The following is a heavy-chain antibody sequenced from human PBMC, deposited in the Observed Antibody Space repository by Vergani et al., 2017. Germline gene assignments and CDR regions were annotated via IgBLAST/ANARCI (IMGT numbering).Heavy chain of an antibody. J-gene: IGHJ3*02. CDR3: ARDRSNWFHVFDI. CDR1: GGSISNYY. V-gene: IGHV4-59*01. D-gene: IGHD6-13*01. Sequence: QVQLQESGPGLVKPSETLSLTCTVSGGSISNYYWSWIRQPPGKGLEWIGYIYYSGSNNYNPSLKSRVTISVDTCTNQFSLKLSCVTAADTAVYYCARDRSNWFHVFDIWGEGTMVTVS. CDR2: IYYSGSN.